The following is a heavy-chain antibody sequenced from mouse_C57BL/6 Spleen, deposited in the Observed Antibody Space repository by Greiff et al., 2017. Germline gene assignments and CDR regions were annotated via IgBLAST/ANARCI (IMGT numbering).Heavy chain of an antibody. D-gene: IGHD1-1*01. V-gene: IGHV14-4*01. CDR3: TTSITTVVEGYFDV. CDR2: IDPENGDT. CDR1: GFNIKDDY. Sequence: EVQLQQSGAELVRPGASVKLSCTASGFNIKDDYMHWVKQRPEQGLEWIGWIDPENGDTEYASKFQGKATITADTSSNTAYLQLSRLTSEDTAVYYCTTSITTVVEGYFDVWGTGTTVTVSS. J-gene: IGHJ1*03.